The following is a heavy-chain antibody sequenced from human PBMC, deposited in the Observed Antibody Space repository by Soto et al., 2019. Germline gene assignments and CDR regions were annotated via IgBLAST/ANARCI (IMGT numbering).Heavy chain of an antibody. Sequence: SETLSLTCTVSGAALSSGGYSYTWVRQPPGKGLEWLGYIYYSGGTNYNPSLKSRVTISLDKSKSQFSLRLSSVTAADTAVYYCTREQSDDNYFDPWGQGTLVTVSS. CDR3: TREQSDDNYFDP. CDR2: IYYSGGT. J-gene: IGHJ5*02. V-gene: IGHV4-61*08. D-gene: IGHD6-19*01. CDR1: GAALSSGGYS.